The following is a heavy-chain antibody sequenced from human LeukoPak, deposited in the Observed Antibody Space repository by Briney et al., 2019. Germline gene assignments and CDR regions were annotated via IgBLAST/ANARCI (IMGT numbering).Heavy chain of an antibody. CDR2: ISAYNGNT. J-gene: IGHJ4*02. CDR1: GGTFSSYA. CDR3: ARSDSWYSGSYYGY. V-gene: IGHV1-18*01. Sequence: ASVKVSCKASGGTFSSYAISWVRQAPGQGLEWKGWISAYNGNTNYAQKLQGRVTMTTDTSTSTAYMELRSLRSDDTAVYYCARSDSWYSGSYYGYWGQGTLVTVSS. D-gene: IGHD1-26*01.